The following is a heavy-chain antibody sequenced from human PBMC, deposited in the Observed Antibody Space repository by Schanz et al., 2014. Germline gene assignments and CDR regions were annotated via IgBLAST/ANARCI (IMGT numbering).Heavy chain of an antibody. Sequence: QVHLVQSGAEVKKPGSSVKVSCKASGVTFSSDTFSWVRQAPGQGLEWMGRIVPIAGITNYAQRFQGRVTNTADKSSDTAYMELSSLRSEDTAVYYCAREVGLYDRGWFDPWGQGTLDTVSA. V-gene: IGHV1-69*08. J-gene: IGHJ5*02. CDR2: IVPIAGIT. D-gene: IGHD3-22*01. CDR1: GVTFSSDT. CDR3: AREVGLYDRGWFDP.